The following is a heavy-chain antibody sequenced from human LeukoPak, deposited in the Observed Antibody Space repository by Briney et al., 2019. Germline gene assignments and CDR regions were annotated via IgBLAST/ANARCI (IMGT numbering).Heavy chain of an antibody. V-gene: IGHV1-69*05. Sequence: ASVKVSCKASGGTFSSYAISWVRQAPGQGLEWMGRIIPIFGTSNYARKFQGRVTITTDESTSTAYMELSSLRSEDTAVYYCARDPSRVLRFLEWPYYFDYWGQGTLVTVSS. CDR2: IIPIFGTS. CDR1: GGTFSSYA. J-gene: IGHJ4*02. D-gene: IGHD3-3*01. CDR3: ARDPSRVLRFLEWPYYFDY.